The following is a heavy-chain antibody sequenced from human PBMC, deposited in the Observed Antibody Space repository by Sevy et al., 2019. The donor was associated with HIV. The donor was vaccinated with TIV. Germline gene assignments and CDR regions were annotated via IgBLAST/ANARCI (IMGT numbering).Heavy chain of an antibody. Sequence: SQTLSLTCAISGDSVSSNSAAWNWIRQSPSRGLEWLGRTYYRSKWYNDYAVSVKSRITINPETSKNQFSLQLYSVTPEDTAVYYCARADFYCTNGVCLYYYYGMDVWGQGTTVTVSS. D-gene: IGHD2-8*01. J-gene: IGHJ6*02. CDR1: GDSVSSNSAA. CDR2: TYYRSKWYN. V-gene: IGHV6-1*01. CDR3: ARADFYCTNGVCLYYYYGMDV.